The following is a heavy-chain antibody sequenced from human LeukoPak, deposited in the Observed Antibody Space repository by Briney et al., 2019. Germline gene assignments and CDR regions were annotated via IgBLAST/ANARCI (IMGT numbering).Heavy chain of an antibody. J-gene: IGHJ4*02. CDR1: GDSTNGYY. D-gene: IGHD1-7*01. CDR2: IYTSGTT. Sequence: SETLSLTCTVSGDSTNGYYWSWIRQPAGEGLEWIGRIYTSGTTNYNPSLKSRVTMSVDTSKTQFSLRLNSVTAADTAVYYCARGVGTTNFDYWGQGALVTVSS. V-gene: IGHV4-4*07. CDR3: ARGVGTTNFDY.